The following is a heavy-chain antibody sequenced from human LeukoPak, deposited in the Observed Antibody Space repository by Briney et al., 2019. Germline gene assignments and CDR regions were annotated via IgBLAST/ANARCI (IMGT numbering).Heavy chain of an antibody. Sequence: GGSLRLSCAASGFSFSSYGLSWVRQAPGEGLEWVSTLSGSSTSTYYAGSVKGRFTISRDNSKNTMYLQMNSLRVEDTAVYYCAKARSRATSLVVVTHAFDSWGQGTLVTVSS. CDR3: AKARSRATSLVVVTHAFDS. D-gene: IGHD3-22*01. V-gene: IGHV3-23*01. J-gene: IGHJ4*02. CDR1: GFSFSSYG. CDR2: LSGSSTST.